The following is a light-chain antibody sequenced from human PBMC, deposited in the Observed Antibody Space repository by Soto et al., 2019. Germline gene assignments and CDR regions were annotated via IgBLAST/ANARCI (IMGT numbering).Light chain of an antibody. CDR3: MCYAGGNNWV. CDR2: DVT. Sequence: QSALTQPPSASGSPGQSVTISCTGTSSDVGTHGYVSWYQQHAGKAPKLMIYDVTKRPSGVPDRFSGSKSANTASLTVPGLQAEDEADYYCMCYAGGNNWVFGGGTQLTVL. V-gene: IGLV2-8*01. CDR1: SSDVGTHGY. J-gene: IGLJ3*02.